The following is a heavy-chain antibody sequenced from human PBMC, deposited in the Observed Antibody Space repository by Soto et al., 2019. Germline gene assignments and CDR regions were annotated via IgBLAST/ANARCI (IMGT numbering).Heavy chain of an antibody. CDR1: GFLFTKAW. D-gene: IGHD3-3*01. CDR2: IKSNLDGGTT. CDR3: ARGLPLSGNFWNGYYFFDY. V-gene: IGHV3-15*01. Sequence: GGSLRLSXGASGFLFTKAWMGWVRQAPGKWLEWVGRIKSNLDGGTTDYAAPVQGRFRITRDDSRNTLYLQMNSLKTEDTAVYYCARGLPLSGNFWNGYYFFDYWGHGTLVTVSS. J-gene: IGHJ4*01.